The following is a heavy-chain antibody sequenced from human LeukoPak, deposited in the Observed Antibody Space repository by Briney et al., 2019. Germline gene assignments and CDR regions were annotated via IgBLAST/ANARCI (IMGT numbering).Heavy chain of an antibody. CDR3: ARVMLRFSYYFDY. D-gene: IGHD3-3*01. CDR2: IYYSGST. Sequence: PSETLSLTCTVSGGSISSGSYYWSWIRQPAGKGLEWIGSIYYSGSTYYNPSLKSRVTISVDTSKNQFSLKLSSVTAADTAVYYCARVMLRFSYYFDYWGQGTLVSVSS. CDR1: GGSISSGSYY. J-gene: IGHJ4*02. V-gene: IGHV4-39*07.